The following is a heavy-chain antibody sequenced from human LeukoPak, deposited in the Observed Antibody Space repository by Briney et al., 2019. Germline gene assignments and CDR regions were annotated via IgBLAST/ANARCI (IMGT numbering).Heavy chain of an antibody. J-gene: IGHJ6*03. Sequence: ASVKVSCKAFGYTFTSNYMHWVRQAPGQGPEWMGVISPSGGSTTYAQKFQGRVTMTTDTSTSTAYMELRSLRSDDTAVYYCARDGYCSGGSCYSGILGYYYYYMDVWGKGTTVTVSS. CDR2: ISPSGGST. CDR1: GYTFTSNY. V-gene: IGHV1-46*01. D-gene: IGHD2-15*01. CDR3: ARDGYCSGGSCYSGILGYYYYYMDV.